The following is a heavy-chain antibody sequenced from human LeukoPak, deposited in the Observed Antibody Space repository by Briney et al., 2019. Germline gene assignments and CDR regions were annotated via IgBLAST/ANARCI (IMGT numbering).Heavy chain of an antibody. CDR3: ARARLMIVVVITGNWFDP. V-gene: IGHV1-2*02. CDR2: INPKSGGT. CDR1: RYTFTRYY. D-gene: IGHD3-22*01. J-gene: IGHJ5*02. Sequence: ASEKVSCKASRYTFTRYYMPWVRQAPGQGLEWRGWINPKSGGTHYAQKFQGRVTMTRDTSISTAYMELSRLRSDDTAVYYCARARLMIVVVITGNWFDPWGQGTLVTVSS.